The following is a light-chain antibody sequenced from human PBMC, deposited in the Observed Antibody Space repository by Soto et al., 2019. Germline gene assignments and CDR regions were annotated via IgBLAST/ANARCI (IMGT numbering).Light chain of an antibody. J-gene: IGKJ4*01. V-gene: IGKV1-9*01. CDR2: GAS. Sequence: DIQLTQSPSFLSASVGDTVIITCRASQGISRSLAWYQQKPGKAPKLLIYGASTLQSDVPSRFSGSGSGTEFTLTINSLQPEDFASYYCQQLTSYPLTFGGGATVEIK. CDR3: QQLTSYPLT. CDR1: QGISRS.